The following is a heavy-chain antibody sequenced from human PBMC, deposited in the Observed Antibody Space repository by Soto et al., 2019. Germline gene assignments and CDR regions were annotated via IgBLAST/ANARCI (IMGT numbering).Heavy chain of an antibody. CDR1: VFPFSSYG. J-gene: IGHJ4*02. CDR3: ARTDSSGYYFDY. Sequence: GGSMRLSCAASVFPFSSYGMNWVRQAPGKGLAWVSSISSNNDYIYYADSVRGRFAISRDNAKNSLYLQMNSLRAEDTAVYYCARTDSSGYYFDYWGQGTLVTVSS. V-gene: IGHV3-21*01. D-gene: IGHD5-18*01. CDR2: ISSNNDYI.